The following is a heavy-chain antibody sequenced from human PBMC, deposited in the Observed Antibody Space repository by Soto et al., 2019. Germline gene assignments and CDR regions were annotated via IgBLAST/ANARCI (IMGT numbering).Heavy chain of an antibody. CDR2: INPNSGGT. Sequence: VSVKVSCKASGYTFTGYYIHWVRQAPGQGLEWMGWINPNSGGTNYAQKFQGWVTMTRDTSISTAYMELSRLRSDDTAVYYCARALPPTVYYYCALDVWGQGTTVTSP. CDR1: GYTFTGYY. J-gene: IGHJ6*02. V-gene: IGHV1-2*04. D-gene: IGHD1-26*01. CDR3: ARALPPTVYYYCALDV.